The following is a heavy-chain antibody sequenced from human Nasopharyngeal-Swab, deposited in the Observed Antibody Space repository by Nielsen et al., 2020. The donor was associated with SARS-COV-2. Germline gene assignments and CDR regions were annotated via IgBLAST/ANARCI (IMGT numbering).Heavy chain of an antibody. CDR3: ARAQDLWLPGVGDYYYYYYGMDV. Sequence: SETLSLTCAISGDSVSSNSAAWNWIRQSPSRGLEWLGRTYYRSKWHNDYAVSVKSRITINPDTSKNQFSLQLNSVTPEDTAVYYCARAQDLWLPGVGDYYYYYYGMDVWGQGTTVTASS. CDR1: GDSVSSNSAA. V-gene: IGHV6-1*01. J-gene: IGHJ6*02. D-gene: IGHD3-16*01. CDR2: TYYRSKWHN.